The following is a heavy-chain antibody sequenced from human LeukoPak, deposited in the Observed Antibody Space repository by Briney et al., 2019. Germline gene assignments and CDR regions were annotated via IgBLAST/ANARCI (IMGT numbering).Heavy chain of an antibody. V-gene: IGHV3-48*03. CDR1: GFTFSSYE. J-gene: IGHJ4*02. CDR2: ISSSGSTI. D-gene: IGHD4-17*01. Sequence: SGGSLRLSCAASGFTFSSYEMNWVRQAPGKGLEWVSYISSSGSTIYYADSVKGRFTISRDNAKNSLYLQMNSLRAEDTAVYYCARGGTTGGFDYWGQGTLVTVPS. CDR3: ARGGTTGGFDY.